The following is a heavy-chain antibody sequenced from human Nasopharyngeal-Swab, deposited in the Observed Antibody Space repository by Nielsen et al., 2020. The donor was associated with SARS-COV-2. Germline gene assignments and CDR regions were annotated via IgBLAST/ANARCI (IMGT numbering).Heavy chain of an antibody. D-gene: IGHD4-17*01. Sequence: SETLSLTCTVSGGSISSSSYYWGWIRQSPEKGLQWIGTVFYTGTYYNPSLQSRVTISVDTSKNQFSLKLTSVTAADTAVYYCVRDESGDYLGLPFDSWGPGTLVTVSS. CDR3: VRDESGDYLGLPFDS. CDR2: VFYTGT. CDR1: GGSISSSSYY. J-gene: IGHJ4*02. V-gene: IGHV4-39*07.